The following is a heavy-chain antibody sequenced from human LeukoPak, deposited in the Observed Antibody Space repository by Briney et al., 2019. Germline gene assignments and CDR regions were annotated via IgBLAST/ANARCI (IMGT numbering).Heavy chain of an antibody. CDR3: ARALYYDSSGYYSSSYYYFQH. J-gene: IGHJ1*01. V-gene: IGHV1-2*02. CDR2: INPNSGGT. D-gene: IGHD3-22*01. CDR1: GYTFTGYY. Sequence: ASVKVSCKASGYTFTGYYIQWVRQAPGQGLEWMGWINPNSGGTNSAQKFQGRVTMTRDTSISTAYMELSRLRSDDTAEYYCARALYYDSSGYYSSSYYYFQHWGQGTLVTVSS.